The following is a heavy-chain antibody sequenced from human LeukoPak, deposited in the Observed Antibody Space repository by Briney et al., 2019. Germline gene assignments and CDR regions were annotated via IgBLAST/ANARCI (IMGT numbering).Heavy chain of an antibody. V-gene: IGHV4-30-4*01. D-gene: IGHD3-22*01. CDR2: MYYSGST. J-gene: IGHJ5*02. CDR1: GGSINSGDYY. CDR3: AIAYHYDSRIDP. Sequence: SETLSPTCTVSGGSINSGDYYWSWIRQPPGKGLEWIAYMYYSGSTYYNPSLKSRVTMSADTSKNQLSLKLSSVTAADTAVYYCAIAYHYDSRIDPWGQGILVTVSS.